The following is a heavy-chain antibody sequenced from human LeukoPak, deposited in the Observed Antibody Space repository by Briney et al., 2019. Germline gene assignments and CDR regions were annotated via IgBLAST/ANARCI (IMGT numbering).Heavy chain of an antibody. CDR3: ARDSCSGGSCYLFDY. CDR1: GGSFSGYY. CDR2: INHSGST. Sequence: SETLSLTCAVYGGSFSGYYWSWIRQPPGKGLEWIGEINHSGSTNYNPSLKSRVTISVDTSKNQFSLKLSSVTAADTAVYYCARDSCSGGSCYLFDYWGQGTLVTVSS. V-gene: IGHV4-34*01. J-gene: IGHJ4*02. D-gene: IGHD2-15*01.